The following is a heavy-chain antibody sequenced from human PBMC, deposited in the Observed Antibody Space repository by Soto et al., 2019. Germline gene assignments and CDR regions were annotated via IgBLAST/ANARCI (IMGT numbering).Heavy chain of an antibody. J-gene: IGHJ4*02. CDR1: GDSVTSNVW. CDR2: AYHNGLT. V-gene: IGHV4-4*02. D-gene: IGHD6-19*01. CDR3: ARDAAVPGESDRFDY. Sequence: PSETLSLTCAVYGDSVTSNVWWSWVRQPPGKGLEWIGEAYHNGLTDYNPSLKSRVTMSVDTSKNEFSLKLTSLTAADTAIYYCARDAAVPGESDRFDYWGQGTPFTVSS.